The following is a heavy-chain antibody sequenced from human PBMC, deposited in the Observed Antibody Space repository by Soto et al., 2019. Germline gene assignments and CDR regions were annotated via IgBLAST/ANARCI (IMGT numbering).Heavy chain of an antibody. V-gene: IGHV4-38-2*01. CDR1: GYSISSGYY. CDR3: AKTWGQGYYYFGLDV. J-gene: IGHJ6*02. Sequence: LSLTCAVSGYSISSGYYWGWIRQPPGMGLEWIATMHHSGSTYYNPSLKSRVTISLDTSKNQFSLNLRSVTAADTAVYYCAKTWGQGYYYFGLDVWGQGTTVTVSS. CDR2: MHHSGST. D-gene: IGHD3-16*01.